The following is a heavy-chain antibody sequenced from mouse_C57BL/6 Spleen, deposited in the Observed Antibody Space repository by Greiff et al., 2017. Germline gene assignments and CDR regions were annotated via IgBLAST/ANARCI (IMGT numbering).Heavy chain of an antibody. CDR2: IDPETGGT. Sequence: VKLQQSGAELVRPGASVTLSCKASGYTFTDYEMHWVKQTPVHGLEWIGAIDPETGGTAYNQKFKSKAILTADKSSSTAYMELRSLTSEDSAVYYCTRSDYYGSSYVSWFAYWGQGTLVTVSA. CDR1: GYTFTDYE. V-gene: IGHV1-15*01. CDR3: TRSDYYGSSYVSWFAY. D-gene: IGHD1-1*01. J-gene: IGHJ3*01.